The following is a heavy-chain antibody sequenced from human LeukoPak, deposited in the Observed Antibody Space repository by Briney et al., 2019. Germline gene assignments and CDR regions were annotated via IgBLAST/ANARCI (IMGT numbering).Heavy chain of an antibody. J-gene: IGHJ4*02. Sequence: XXWXXXXXXKGLEWXGYIYYSGSTNYNPSLKSRVTISVDTSKNQFALKQRAVTAADTAVYYCAGTYGSGSYKPYYFDYWGQGTLVTVSS. D-gene: IGHD3-10*01. CDR3: AGTYGSGSYKPYYFDY. V-gene: IGHV4-59*08. CDR2: IYYSGST.